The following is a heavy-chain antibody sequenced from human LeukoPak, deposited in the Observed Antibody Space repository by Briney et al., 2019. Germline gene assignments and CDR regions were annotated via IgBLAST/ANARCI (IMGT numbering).Heavy chain of an antibody. V-gene: IGHV1-2*02. CDR1: GYTFTGYY. D-gene: IGHD3-10*01. CDR3: ARDGITMVRGVMGY. J-gene: IGHJ4*02. CDR2: INPDSGGT. Sequence: ASVKVSCKASGYTFTGYYIHWVRRAPGQGLEWMGWINPDSGGTNYAQKFRGRVTLTRDTSISTAYMELSRLRYDDTAAYYCARDGITMVRGVMGYWGQGTLVTVSS.